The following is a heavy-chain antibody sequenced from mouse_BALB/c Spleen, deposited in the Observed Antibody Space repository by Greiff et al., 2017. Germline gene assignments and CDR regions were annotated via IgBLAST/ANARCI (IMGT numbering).Heavy chain of an antibody. V-gene: IGHV5-17*02. Sequence: EVKLVESGGGLVQPGGSRKLSCAASGFTFSSFGMHWVRQAPEKGLEWVAYISSGSSTIYYADTVQGRFTISRDNPKNTLFLQMTSLRSEDTAMYYCAMGDLYHFDYWGQGTTLTVSS. J-gene: IGHJ2*01. CDR3: AMGDLYHFDY. D-gene: IGHD3-3*01. CDR1: GFTFSSFG. CDR2: ISSGSSTI.